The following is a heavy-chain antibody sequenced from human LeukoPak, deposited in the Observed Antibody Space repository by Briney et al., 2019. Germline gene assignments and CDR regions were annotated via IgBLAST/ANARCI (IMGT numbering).Heavy chain of an antibody. V-gene: IGHV5-51*01. D-gene: IGHD1-1*01. CDR2: IYPGNSDT. CDR1: GYSFTSYW. J-gene: IGHJ6*03. CDR3: ARHLRTTYYYYYMDV. Sequence: GESLKISCKGSGYSFTSYWIGCVRQMPGKGLEWMGIIYPGNSDTRYSPSFQGQVTISADKSISTAYLQWSSLKASDTAMYYCARHLRTTYYYYYMDVWGKGTTVTVSS.